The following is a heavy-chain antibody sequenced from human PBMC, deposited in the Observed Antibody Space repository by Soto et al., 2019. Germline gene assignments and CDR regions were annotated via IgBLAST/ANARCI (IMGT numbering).Heavy chain of an antibody. CDR1: GFTFSSYE. CDR3: AGVVTHNAFDI. CDR2: ISSSGSTI. Sequence: PGGSLRLSCAASGFTFSSYEMNWVRQAPGKGLEWVSYISSSGSTIYYADSVKGRFTISRDNAKNSLYLQMNSLRAEDTAVYYCAGVVTHNAFDIWGQGTMVTVS. V-gene: IGHV3-48*03. D-gene: IGHD5-18*01. J-gene: IGHJ3*02.